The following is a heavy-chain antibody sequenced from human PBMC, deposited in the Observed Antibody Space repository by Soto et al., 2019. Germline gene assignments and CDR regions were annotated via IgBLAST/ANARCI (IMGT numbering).Heavy chain of an antibody. V-gene: IGHV4-4*02. CDR2: TLYSGRT. D-gene: IGHD3-10*01. J-gene: IGHJ5*02. CDR1: GASISSGW. Sequence: QVQLQESGPGLVKPSGTLSLTYAVSGASISSGWWTWVRQPPGKGLEWIGETLYSGRTNYNSSLNSRVTISIDKSKKQFSLNLSSVTAADTAVYYCSSRVTDAPTWGQGTLVTVSS. CDR3: SSRVTDAPT.